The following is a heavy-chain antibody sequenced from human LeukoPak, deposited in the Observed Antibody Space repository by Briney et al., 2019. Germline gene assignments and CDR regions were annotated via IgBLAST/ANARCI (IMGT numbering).Heavy chain of an antibody. J-gene: IGHJ5*02. CDR3: ARDRYCSGGSCYSVRRNWFDP. V-gene: IGHV4-39*07. Sequence: SETLSLTCTVSGGSISSSSYYWGWIRQPPGKGLEWIGSIYYSGSTYYNPSLKSRVTISVDTSKNQFSLKLSSVTAADTAVYYCARDRYCSGGSCYSVRRNWFDPWGQGTLVTVSS. CDR2: IYYSGST. D-gene: IGHD2-15*01. CDR1: GGSISSSSYY.